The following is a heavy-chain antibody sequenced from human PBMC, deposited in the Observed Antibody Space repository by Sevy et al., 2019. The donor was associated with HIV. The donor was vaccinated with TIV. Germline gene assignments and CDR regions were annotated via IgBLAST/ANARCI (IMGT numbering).Heavy chain of an antibody. Sequence: GGSLRLSCAASGLTFSNAWMSWVRQAPGKGLEWVGRIKSKTEGGTTDYSAPVKGRFTISRDDSKTTLYLQMNSLKTEDTAVYYCTTHRCTNGVCYNLLDYWGQGTLVTVSS. CDR1: GLTFSNAW. D-gene: IGHD2-8*01. J-gene: IGHJ4*02. CDR3: TTHRCTNGVCYNLLDY. V-gene: IGHV3-15*01. CDR2: IKSKTEGGTT.